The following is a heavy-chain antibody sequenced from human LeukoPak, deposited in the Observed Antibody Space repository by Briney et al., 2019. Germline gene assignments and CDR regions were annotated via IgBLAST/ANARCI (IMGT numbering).Heavy chain of an antibody. J-gene: IGHJ4*02. CDR1: GGTFSSYA. CDR2: IIPIFGTA. Sequence: SVKVSCKASGGTFSSYAISWVRQAPGQGLEWMGGIIPIFGTANYAQKFQGRATITADESTSTAYMELSSLRSEDTAVYYCARGGRAYYDSSGYWGQGTLVTVSS. D-gene: IGHD3-22*01. V-gene: IGHV1-69*01. CDR3: ARGGRAYYDSSGY.